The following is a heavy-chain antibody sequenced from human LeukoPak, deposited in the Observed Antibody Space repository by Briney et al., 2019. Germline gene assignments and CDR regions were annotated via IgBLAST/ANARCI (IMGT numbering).Heavy chain of an antibody. D-gene: IGHD6-13*01. CDR3: ARGATAGRFSLRPTGAYYMDV. V-gene: IGHV1-2*02. J-gene: IGHJ6*03. CDR1: GYTFTSYY. Sequence: ASVQVSCKTSGYTFTSYYIHWLRQAPGQRFEWMGWSDPKSGATKYEHFQGRVTMTRDTSINTAYMELSSLRFDDTAVYYCARGATAGRFSLRPTGAYYMDVWGKGTTVTVSS. CDR2: SDPKSGAT.